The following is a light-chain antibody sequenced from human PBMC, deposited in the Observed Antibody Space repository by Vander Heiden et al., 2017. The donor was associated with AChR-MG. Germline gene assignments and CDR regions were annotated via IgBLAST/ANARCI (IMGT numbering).Light chain of an antibody. CDR1: HIGIKS. Sequence: SYVLTQEPSLSVAPRQTATITCEGNHIGIKSVHWYQQKPGQAPLLVVYDDGARPSGIPDRFTAFNSGTTATLAISGVEAGDEADYFCQVCDGSPDHLPFFGGGTKLTGL. V-gene: IGLV3-21*02. CDR2: DDG. J-gene: IGLJ2*01. CDR3: QVCDGSPDHLPF.